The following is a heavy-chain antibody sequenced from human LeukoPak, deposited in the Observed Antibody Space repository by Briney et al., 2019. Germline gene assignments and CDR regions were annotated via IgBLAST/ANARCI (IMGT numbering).Heavy chain of an antibody. J-gene: IGHJ5*01. D-gene: IGHD1-26*01. V-gene: IGHV3-21*01. CDR1: GFTFSSYS. Sequence: GGSLRLSCAASGFTFSSYSMNWVRQAPGNVREWVSSISSSSSYIYYADSVKGRFTISRDNAKNSLYLQMNSLRAEDTAVYYCARDFSWELFDFWGQGTLVTVS. CDR3: ARDFSWELFDF. CDR2: ISSSSSYI.